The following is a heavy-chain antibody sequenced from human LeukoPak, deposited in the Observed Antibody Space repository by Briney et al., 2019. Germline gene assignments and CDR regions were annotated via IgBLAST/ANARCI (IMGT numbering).Heavy chain of an antibody. CDR1: GGSFSSYY. CDR2: IYYSGST. V-gene: IGHV4-59*08. J-gene: IGHJ4*02. CDR3: ARAYSSGLDY. D-gene: IGHD6-19*01. Sequence: PSETLSLTCAVYGGSFSSYYWSWIRQPPGKGLEWIGYIYYSGSTNYNPSLKSRATISVDTSKNQFSLKLSSVTAADTAVYYCARAYSSGLDYWGQGTLVTVSS.